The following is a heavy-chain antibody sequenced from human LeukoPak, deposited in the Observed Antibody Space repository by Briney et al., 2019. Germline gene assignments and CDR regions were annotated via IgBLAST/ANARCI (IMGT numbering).Heavy chain of an antibody. Sequence: PSETLSLTCTVSGGSISTYYWSWIRQPPGKGLEWIGYVYYSGSTNYNPSLKSRVTISADTSKSQFSLKMTSVTAADTGVYYCARDTANYYDRTYYRDVWGKGATVTISS. CDR2: VYYSGST. CDR3: ARDTANYYDRTYYRDV. V-gene: IGHV4-59*01. J-gene: IGHJ6*03. D-gene: IGHD3-22*01. CDR1: GGSISTYY.